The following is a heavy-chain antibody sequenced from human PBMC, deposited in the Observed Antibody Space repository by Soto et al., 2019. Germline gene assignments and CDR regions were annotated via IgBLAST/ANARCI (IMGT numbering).Heavy chain of an antibody. CDR3: ARDRCSSNRCYYYYYYGMDV. CDR2: IWYDGSNK. D-gene: IGHD2-2*01. CDR1: GFTFISYG. Sequence: PWGSLRLSGAAAGFTFISYGMHCFRHSPFKWLELVAVIWYDGSNKYYADSVKGRFTISRDNSKNTLYLQMNSLRAEDTAVYYCARDRCSSNRCYYYYYYGMDVWGQGTTVTVSS. V-gene: IGHV3-33*01. J-gene: IGHJ6*02.